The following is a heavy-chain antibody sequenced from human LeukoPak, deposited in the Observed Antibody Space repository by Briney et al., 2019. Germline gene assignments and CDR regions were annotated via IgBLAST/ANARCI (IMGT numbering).Heavy chain of an antibody. D-gene: IGHD3-16*02. Sequence: GGSLRLSCAASGFIFRNFGLHWVRQAPGKGLEWVAVIWYDGSNKYYADSVKGRFTISRDNSKNTLYLQMNSLRAEDTAVYYCASLSYRDAFDIWGQGTMVTVSS. CDR3: ASLSYRDAFDI. V-gene: IGHV3-33*08. CDR2: IWYDGSNK. CDR1: GFIFRNFG. J-gene: IGHJ3*02.